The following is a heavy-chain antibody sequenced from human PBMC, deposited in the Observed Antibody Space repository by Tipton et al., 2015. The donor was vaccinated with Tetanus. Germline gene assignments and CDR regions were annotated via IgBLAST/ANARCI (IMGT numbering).Heavy chain of an antibody. D-gene: IGHD6-13*01. CDR3: AGVTAQRTELYFDH. V-gene: IGHV4-61*08. Sequence: TLSLTCNVSGGSIISADHYWSWIRQPPGKGLEWIGYIYYTGSTNHNPSLKSRVTISMDRSKNQISLQLTSVTAADTAVYFCAGVTAQRTELYFDHWGQGTLVTVSS. CDR2: IYYTGST. CDR1: GGSIISADHY. J-gene: IGHJ4*02.